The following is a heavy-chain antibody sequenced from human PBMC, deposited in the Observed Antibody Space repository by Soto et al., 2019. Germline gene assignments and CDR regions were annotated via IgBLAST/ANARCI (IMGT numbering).Heavy chain of an antibody. Sequence: QLHLVQSGAVVKKPGASVTVSYSASGYPVTAYYMHWVRQAPGRGLEWMGGINPATGAAKYTPTFQGRVTSTRDTSTSTVFMELSGLTSEETAVFYCARGGGVGVAGSAAFDMWGQGTLVTVSS. V-gene: IGHV1-2*01. CDR1: GYPVTAYY. J-gene: IGHJ3*02. CDR2: INPATGAA. D-gene: IGHD3-3*01. CDR3: ARGGGVGVAGSAAFDM.